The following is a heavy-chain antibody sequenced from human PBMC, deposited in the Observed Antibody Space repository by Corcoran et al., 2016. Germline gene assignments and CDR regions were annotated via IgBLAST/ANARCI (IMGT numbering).Heavy chain of an antibody. J-gene: IGHJ4*02. V-gene: IGHV3-21*01. CDR1: GFTFSSYS. Sequence: EVQLVESGGGLVKPGGSLRLSCAASGFTFSSYSMNWVRQAPGKGLEWVSSISSSISYIYYAASVKGRFTISRDNAKNSLYLQMNSLRAEETAVYYGARLYYYDSSGYSTGNYWGQGTLVTVSS. CDR3: ARLYYYDSSGYSTGNY. CDR2: ISSSISYI. D-gene: IGHD3-22*01.